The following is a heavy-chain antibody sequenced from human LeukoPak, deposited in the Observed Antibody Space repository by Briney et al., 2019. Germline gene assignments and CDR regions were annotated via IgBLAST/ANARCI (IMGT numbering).Heavy chain of an antibody. J-gene: IGHJ4*02. V-gene: IGHV4-39*07. CDR2: IYYSGST. CDR1: GGSISSGNYY. Sequence: PSETLSLTCTVSGGSISSGNYYWGWIRQPPGKGLEWIGTIYYSGSTYYNPSLKSRVTISVDTSKNQFSLKLSSVTAADTAVYYCARIVISWGTSYFDYWGQGTLVTVSS. D-gene: IGHD3-16*01. CDR3: ARIVISWGTSYFDY.